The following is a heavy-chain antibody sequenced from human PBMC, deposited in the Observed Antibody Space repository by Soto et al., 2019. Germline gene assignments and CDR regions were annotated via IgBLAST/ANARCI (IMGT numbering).Heavy chain of an antibody. Sequence: EVQLLESGGGLVQPGGSLRLSCAASGFTFSSYAFSWVRQAPGKGLEWVSTISVSGHDTYYAESVKGRFTISRDNSRDTLYLEMNSLRAEDTALYYCAKFQVEGYHNYYGMDVWGQGTTVTVSS. CDR1: GFTFSSYA. CDR3: AKFQVEGYHNYYGMDV. CDR2: ISVSGHDT. V-gene: IGHV3-23*01. J-gene: IGHJ6*02.